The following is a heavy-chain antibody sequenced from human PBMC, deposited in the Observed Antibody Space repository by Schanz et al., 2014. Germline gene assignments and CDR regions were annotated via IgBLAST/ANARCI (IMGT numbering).Heavy chain of an antibody. CDR2: IDPRDGAT. CDR3: ALEHNSPSGAGQF. J-gene: IGHJ4*02. CDR1: GYTITNYD. Sequence: QVQLVQSGAEVKKPGASVKVSCKASGYTITNYDINWVRQAPGQGLEWMGIIDPRDGATNYGVKFQGRVTMARDTSTTTVSMHLRGLRPDDTAVYYCALEHNSPSGAGQFWGQGTLITVSS. D-gene: IGHD1-1*01. V-gene: IGHV1-46*03.